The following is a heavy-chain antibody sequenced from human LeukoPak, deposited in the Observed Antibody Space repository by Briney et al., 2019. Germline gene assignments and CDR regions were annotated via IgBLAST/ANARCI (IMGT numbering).Heavy chain of an antibody. CDR2: INQSGST. CDR3: ARVGVTTVTWVDY. D-gene: IGHD4-17*01. V-gene: IGHV4-34*01. Sequence: SETQSLTCAVYGGSFSGYYWSWIRQPPGQGLEWIGEINQSGSTNYNPSLKSRVTISVDTSKNQFSLKLSSVTAADTAVYYCARVGVTTVTWVDYWGQGTLVTVSS. J-gene: IGHJ4*02. CDR1: GGSFSGYY.